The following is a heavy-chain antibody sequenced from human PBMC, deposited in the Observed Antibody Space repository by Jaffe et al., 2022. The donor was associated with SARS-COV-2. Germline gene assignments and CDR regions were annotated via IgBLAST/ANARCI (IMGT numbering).Heavy chain of an antibody. D-gene: IGHD1-1*01. Sequence: QVQLQESGPGLVKPSQTLSLTCTVSGDSFNSGAYSWSWIRQHPGRGLEWIGYIYYSGSTYYNPSLKSRVTMSVDASKNQFSLKLSSVTAADTAVYYCARVVKRGYPSYYQAMDVWGQGITVTVSS. CDR3: ARVVKRGYPSYYQAMDV. J-gene: IGHJ6*02. V-gene: IGHV4-31*03. CDR2: IYYSGST. CDR1: GDSFNSGAYS.